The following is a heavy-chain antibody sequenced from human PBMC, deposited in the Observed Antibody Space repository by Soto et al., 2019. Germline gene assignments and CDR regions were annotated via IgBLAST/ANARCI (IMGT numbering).Heavy chain of an antibody. CDR2: ISGSGGST. J-gene: IGHJ4*02. Sequence: GSLRLSCAASGFTFSSYAMSWVRQAPGKGLEWVSAISGSGGSTYYADSVKGRFTISRDNSKNTLYLQMNSLRAEDTAVYYCAKEGYDSSGYYPLRFDYWGQGTLVTVSS. CDR1: GFTFSSYA. D-gene: IGHD3-22*01. V-gene: IGHV3-23*01. CDR3: AKEGYDSSGYYPLRFDY.